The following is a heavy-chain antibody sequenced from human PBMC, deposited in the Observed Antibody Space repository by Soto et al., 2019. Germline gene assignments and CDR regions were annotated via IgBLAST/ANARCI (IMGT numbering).Heavy chain of an antibody. J-gene: IGHJ6*02. CDR2: IIPIFGTA. Sequence: ASVKVSCKASGGTFSSYAISWVRQAPGQGLEWMGGIIPIFGTANYAQKFQGRVTITADESTSTAYMELSSLRSEDTAVYYCARAQCISTSCHYHGMDVWGQGTTVTVSS. CDR1: GGTFSSYA. V-gene: IGHV1-69*13. D-gene: IGHD2-2*01. CDR3: ARAQCISTSCHYHGMDV.